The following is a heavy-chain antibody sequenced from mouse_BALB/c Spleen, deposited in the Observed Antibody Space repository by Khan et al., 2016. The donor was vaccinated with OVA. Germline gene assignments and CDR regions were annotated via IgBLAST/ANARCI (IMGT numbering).Heavy chain of an antibody. CDR1: GFSLTTYG. J-gene: IGHJ4*01. CDR2: IWSDGST. V-gene: IGHV2-6*02. D-gene: IGHD2-3*01. CDR3: ARWFDGYSSLYAMDY. Sequence: VELVESGPGLVAPSQSLSITCTVSGFSLTTYGVHWVRQPPGKGLEWLVVIWSDGSTNYYSVLKSRLSISKDNSKSQVFLKMNSLQTDDTAMYYCARWFDGYSSLYAMDYWGQGTSVTVSS.